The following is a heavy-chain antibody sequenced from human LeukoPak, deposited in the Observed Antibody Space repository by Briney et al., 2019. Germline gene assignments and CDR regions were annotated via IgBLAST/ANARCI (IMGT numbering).Heavy chain of an antibody. J-gene: IGHJ4*02. Sequence: GGSLRLSCAASGFTFSSYSMNWVRQVPGKGLECVSYISRSSSVIYYADSVKGRLTISRDNSKNTVYLQMNSLTDEDTAVYYCALNAYGSGMTSWGQGALVTVSS. V-gene: IGHV3-48*02. D-gene: IGHD3-10*01. CDR3: ALNAYGSGMTS. CDR1: GFTFSSYS. CDR2: ISRSSSVI.